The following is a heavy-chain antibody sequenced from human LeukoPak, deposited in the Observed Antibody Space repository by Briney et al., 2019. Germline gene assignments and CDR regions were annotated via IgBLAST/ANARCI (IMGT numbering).Heavy chain of an antibody. D-gene: IGHD6-19*01. J-gene: IGHJ4*02. Sequence: GRSLRLSCAASGFTFSSYAMHWVRQAPGKGLEWVAVISYDGSNKYYADSVKGRFTISRDNSKNTLYLQMNSLRAEDTAVYYCARGSRAGPFDYWGQGTLVTVSS. CDR1: GFTFSSYA. CDR2: ISYDGSNK. V-gene: IGHV3-30-3*01. CDR3: ARGSRAGPFDY.